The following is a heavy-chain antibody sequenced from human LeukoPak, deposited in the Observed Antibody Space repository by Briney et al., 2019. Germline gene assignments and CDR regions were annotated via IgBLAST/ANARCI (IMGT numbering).Heavy chain of an antibody. V-gene: IGHV4-38-2*01. J-gene: IGHJ4*02. CDR1: GYSISSGYY. CDR2: IYHSGST. D-gene: IGHD3-3*01. Sequence: PSETLSLTCAVSGYSISSGYYWGWIRQPPGKGLEWIGSIYHSGSTYYNPSLKSRVTISVDTSKNQFSLKLSSATAADTAVYYCARPRLSYDFWSGYIYWGQGTLVTVSS. CDR3: ARPRLSYDFWSGYIY.